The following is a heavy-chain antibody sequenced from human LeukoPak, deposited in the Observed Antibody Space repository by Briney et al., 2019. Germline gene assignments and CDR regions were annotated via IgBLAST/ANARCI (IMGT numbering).Heavy chain of an antibody. D-gene: IGHD1-14*01. CDR2: IYPGDSDT. CDR3: ARRSPYATGPSWYFDL. CDR1: GYNFSIYW. V-gene: IGHV5-51*01. J-gene: IGHJ2*01. Sequence: EESLKISCKGSGYNFSIYWIGWVRQMPGEGLEWMGIIYPGDSDTRYSPSFQGQVTISADKSISTAYLQWSSLKASDTAMYYCARRSPYATGPSWYFDLWGRGTLVTVSS.